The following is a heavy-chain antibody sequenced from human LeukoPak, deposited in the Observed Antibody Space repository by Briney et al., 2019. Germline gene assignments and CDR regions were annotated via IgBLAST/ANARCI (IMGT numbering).Heavy chain of an antibody. V-gene: IGHV3-9*01. CDR2: ISWNSGSI. CDR3: AKGRYSSGRGYFDY. CDR1: GFTFSSYA. D-gene: IGHD6-19*01. J-gene: IGHJ4*02. Sequence: GGSLRLSCAASGFTFSSYAMHWVRQAPGKGLEWVSGISWNSGSIGYADSVKGRFTISRDNAKNSLYLQMNSLRAEDTALYYCAKGRYSSGRGYFDYWGQGTLVTVSS.